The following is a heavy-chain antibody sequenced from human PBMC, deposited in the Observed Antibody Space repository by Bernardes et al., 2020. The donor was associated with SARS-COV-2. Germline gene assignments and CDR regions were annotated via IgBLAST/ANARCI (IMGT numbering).Heavy chain of an antibody. CDR2: ISGGGGST. D-gene: IGHD6-19*01. J-gene: IGHJ4*02. CDR1: GFTLSFYA. V-gene: IGHV3-23*01. CDR3: AKPYSSGWYELDY. Sequence: GSLRLSCPASGFTLSFYAMSWVRQAPGKGLEWVSSISGGGGSTYYADSVKGRFTISRDNSKNALYLQMSSLGAEDTAVYYCAKPYSSGWYELDYWGQGTLVTVSS.